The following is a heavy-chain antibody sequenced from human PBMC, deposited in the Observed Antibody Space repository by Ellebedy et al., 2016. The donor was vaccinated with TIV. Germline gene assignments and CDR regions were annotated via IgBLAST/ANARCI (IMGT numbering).Heavy chain of an antibody. J-gene: IGHJ4*02. CDR1: GFTFSSYS. CDR2: ISSSSSYI. Sequence: GESLKISCAASGFTFSSYSMNWVRQAPGKGLEWVSSISSSSSYIYYADSVKGRFTISRDNAKNSLYLQMNSLRAEDTAVYYCAKDQGWLQLLYYFDYWGQGTLVTVSS. CDR3: AKDQGWLQLLYYFDY. V-gene: IGHV3-21*01. D-gene: IGHD5-24*01.